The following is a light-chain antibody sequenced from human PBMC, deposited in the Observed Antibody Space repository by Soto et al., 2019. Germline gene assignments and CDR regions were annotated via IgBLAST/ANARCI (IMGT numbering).Light chain of an antibody. CDR1: SSDVGGYNY. CDR2: DVS. V-gene: IGLV2-14*01. J-gene: IGLJ2*01. Sequence: QSALTQPASVSGSPGQSITISCTGTSSDVGGYNYVSWYQQHPGKAPKLMIYDVSNQPSGVSNRFSGSKSGNTASLTISGLQAEDEADYYCSSYTISTVVFGGGTKLTVL. CDR3: SSYTISTVV.